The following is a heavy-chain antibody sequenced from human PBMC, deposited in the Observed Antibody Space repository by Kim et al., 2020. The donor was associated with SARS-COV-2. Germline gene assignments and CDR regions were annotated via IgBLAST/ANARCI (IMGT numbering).Heavy chain of an antibody. V-gene: IGHV4-59*01. CDR3: ARDDSQFDY. CDR1: GGSISSYY. Sequence: SETLSLTCTVSGGSISSYYWSWIRQPTGKGLEWIGYIDDSGNTNYNPTLKRRVTMSVDTSKNQFSLKLSSVTAADTAVYYCARDDSQFDYWGRGTLVTVS. CDR2: IDDSGNT. D-gene: IGHD2-15*01. J-gene: IGHJ4*02.